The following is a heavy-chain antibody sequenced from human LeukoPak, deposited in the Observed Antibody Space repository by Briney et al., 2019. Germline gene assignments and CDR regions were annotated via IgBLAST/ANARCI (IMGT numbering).Heavy chain of an antibody. Sequence: GGSLRLSCAASGSTFSSYAMSWVRQAPGKGLEWVSAISGSGGSTYYADSVKGRFTISRDNSKNTLYLQMNSLRAEDTAVYYCARVGGSGSTLYYYYGMDVWGQGTTVTVSS. V-gene: IGHV3-23*01. D-gene: IGHD6-19*01. CDR2: ISGSGGST. J-gene: IGHJ6*02. CDR1: GSTFSSYA. CDR3: ARVGGSGSTLYYYYGMDV.